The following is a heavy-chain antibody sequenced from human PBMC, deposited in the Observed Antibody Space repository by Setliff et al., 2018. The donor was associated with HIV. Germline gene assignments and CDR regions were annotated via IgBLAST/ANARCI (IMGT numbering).Heavy chain of an antibody. V-gene: IGHV4-4*02. CDR1: GGSISSDNW. CDR2: IYHSEYT. D-gene: IGHD3-3*01. Sequence: SETLSLTCAVSGGSISSDNWWTWVRQAPGKGLEWIGEIYHSEYTNYNPSLKSRVTLSIDTSKSQFSLKLNSVTAADTAVYYRARDQSDWFYWGQGTLVTVSS. CDR3: ARDQSDWFY. J-gene: IGHJ4*02.